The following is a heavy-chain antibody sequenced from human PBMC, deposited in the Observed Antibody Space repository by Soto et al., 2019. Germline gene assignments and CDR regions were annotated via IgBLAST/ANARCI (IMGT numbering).Heavy chain of an antibody. CDR1: GGSITTVGYY. J-gene: IGHJ4*02. D-gene: IGHD2-15*01. CDR3: ARSKCSGGSCYSWSLDY. Sequence: SSETLSPTCTVSGGSITTVGYYWSWIRQLPGKGLEWIGHRYYSESTYYNPSLKSRVSISLDTSKNQFALKLSFVTAADTAVYDCARSKCSGGSCYSWSLDYWGQGTPVTVSS. V-gene: IGHV4-31*03. CDR2: RYYSEST.